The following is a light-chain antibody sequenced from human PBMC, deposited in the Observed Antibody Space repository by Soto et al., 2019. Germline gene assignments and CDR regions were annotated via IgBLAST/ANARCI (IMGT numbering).Light chain of an antibody. CDR3: QQYCSSVT. CDR1: QSIRSHY. CDR2: GAH. J-gene: IGKJ1*01. V-gene: IGKV3-20*01. Sequence: EIVLTQSPGTLSLSPGERATLSCRASQSIRSHYLAWYQQKPGQAPRLLISGAHNRDPGIPDRFSGSESGTDFTLRISRLEPEDFAVYYCQQYCSSVTFGQGTKVEIK.